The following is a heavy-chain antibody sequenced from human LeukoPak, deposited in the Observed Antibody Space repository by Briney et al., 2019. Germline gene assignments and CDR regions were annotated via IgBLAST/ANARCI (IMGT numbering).Heavy chain of an antibody. Sequence: PGGSLRLSCAASGFTFSSYAMSWVRQAPGKGLEWVSAISGSGGSTYYADSVKGRFTISRDNAKNSLYLQMNSLRAEDTAVYYCAKVFSVWLTPHYWGQGTLVTVSS. CDR2: ISGSGGST. D-gene: IGHD3-3*01. J-gene: IGHJ4*02. CDR3: AKVFSVWLTPHY. CDR1: GFTFSSYA. V-gene: IGHV3-23*01.